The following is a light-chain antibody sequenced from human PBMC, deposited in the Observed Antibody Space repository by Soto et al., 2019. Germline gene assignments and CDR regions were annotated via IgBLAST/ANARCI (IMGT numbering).Light chain of an antibody. CDR2: DAS. CDR1: QSISSY. J-gene: IGKJ1*01. CDR3: QQYNSYSWT. V-gene: IGKV1-5*01. Sequence: IQMTQSPSSLSASVGDRVTITCRASQSISSYLNWYQQKPGKAPKLLIYDASSLESGVPSRFSGSGSGTEFTLTIRSLQPNDFATYYCQQYNSYSWTFDQGTKVDMK.